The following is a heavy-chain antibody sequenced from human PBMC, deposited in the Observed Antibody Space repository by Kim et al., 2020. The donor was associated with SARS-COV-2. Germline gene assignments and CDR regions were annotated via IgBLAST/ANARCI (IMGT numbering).Heavy chain of an antibody. Sequence: GGSLRLSCAASGFTFSSYGMHWVRQAPGKGLEWVAVISYDGSNKYYADSVKGRFTISRDNSKNTLYLQMNSLRAEDTAVYYCARGRLLWFGEPHFDYWGQGTLVTVSS. J-gene: IGHJ4*02. D-gene: IGHD3-10*01. CDR1: GFTFSSYG. V-gene: IGHV3-33*05. CDR3: ARGRLLWFGEPHFDY. CDR2: ISYDGSNK.